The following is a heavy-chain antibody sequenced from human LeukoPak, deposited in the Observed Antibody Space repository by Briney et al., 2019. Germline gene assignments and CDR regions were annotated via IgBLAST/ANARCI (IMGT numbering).Heavy chain of an antibody. V-gene: IGHV1-69*01. CDR3: ATYTALVTGTFDY. D-gene: IGHD5-18*01. CDR2: IIPIFGTA. Sequence: SVKVSCKASGGTFSSYAISWVRQAPGQGLEWMGGIIPIFGTANYAQKFQGRVTITADESTSTAYMELSSLRSEDTAVYYCATYTALVTGTFDYWGQGTLVTVSS. CDR1: GGTFSSYA. J-gene: IGHJ4*02.